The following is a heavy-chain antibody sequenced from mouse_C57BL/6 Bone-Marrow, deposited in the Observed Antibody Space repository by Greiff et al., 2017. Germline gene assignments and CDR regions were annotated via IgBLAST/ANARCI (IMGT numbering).Heavy chain of an antibody. CDR1: GYTFTSYG. Sequence: QVQLQQSGAELARPGASVKLSCKASGYTFTSYGISWVKQRTGQGLEWIGEIYPRSGNTYYNEKFKGKATLTADKSSSTAYMELRSLTSEDSAVYFCARGDYDYDAIFDYWGQGTLVTVSA. J-gene: IGHJ3*01. D-gene: IGHD2-4*01. V-gene: IGHV1-81*01. CDR3: ARGDYDYDAIFDY. CDR2: IYPRSGNT.